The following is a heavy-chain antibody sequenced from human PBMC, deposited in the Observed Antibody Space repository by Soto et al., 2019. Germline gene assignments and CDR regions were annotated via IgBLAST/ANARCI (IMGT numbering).Heavy chain of an antibody. Sequence: QVQLVQSGAEVKKPGSSVKVSCKASGGTFSSYAISWVRQAPGQGLEWMGGIIPIFGTANYAQKFQGRVTITADESTSTAYMELSSLRSADTAVYYCARPYSGYDTHYYYYYGMDVWGQGTTVTVSS. CDR3: ARPYSGYDTHYYYYYGMDV. D-gene: IGHD5-12*01. CDR1: GGTFSSYA. V-gene: IGHV1-69*01. J-gene: IGHJ6*02. CDR2: IIPIFGTA.